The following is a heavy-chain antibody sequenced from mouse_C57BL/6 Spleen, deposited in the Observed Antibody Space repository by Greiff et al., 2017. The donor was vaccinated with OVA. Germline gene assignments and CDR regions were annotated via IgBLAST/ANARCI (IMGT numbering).Heavy chain of an antibody. CDR2: IDPSDSYT. CDR3: ARAGTEYFDY. CDR1: GYTFTSYW. D-gene: IGHD4-1*01. V-gene: IGHV1-69*01. J-gene: IGHJ2*01. Sequence: QVQLQQPGAELVMPGASVKLSCKASGYTFTSYWMHWVKQRPGQGLEWIGEIDPSDSYTNYNQKFKGQSTLTVDKSSSTAYMQLSSLTSEDSAVYYCARAGTEYFDYWGQGTTLTVSS.